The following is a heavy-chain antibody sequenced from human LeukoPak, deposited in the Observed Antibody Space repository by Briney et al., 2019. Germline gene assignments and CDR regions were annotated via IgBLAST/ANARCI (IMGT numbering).Heavy chain of an antibody. CDR1: GGSISSSSYY. D-gene: IGHD4/OR15-4a*01. Sequence: SETLSLTCTVSGGSISSSSYYWGWIRQPPGKGLEWIGSIYYSGSTYYNPSLKSRVTISVDTSKNQFSLKLSSVTAADTAVYYCARFGAPNYYYYYMDVWGKGTTVTVSS. CDR2: IYYSGST. CDR3: ARFGAPNYYYYYMDV. J-gene: IGHJ6*03. V-gene: IGHV4-39*07.